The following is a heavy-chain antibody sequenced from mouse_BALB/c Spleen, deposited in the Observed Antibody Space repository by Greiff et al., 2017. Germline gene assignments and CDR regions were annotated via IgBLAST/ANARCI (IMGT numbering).Heavy chain of an antibody. Sequence: VQLQQSGAELVKPGASVKLSCKASGYTFTEYIIHWVKQRSGQGLEWIGWFYPGSGSIKYNEKFKDKATLTADKSSSTVYMELSRLTSEDSAVYFCARHEEEAIYYDYDDGGRSYAMDYWGQGTSVTVSS. V-gene: IGHV1-62-2*01. J-gene: IGHJ4*01. CDR2: FYPGSGSI. CDR3: ARHEEEAIYYDYDDGGRSYAMDY. D-gene: IGHD2-4*01. CDR1: GYTFTEYI.